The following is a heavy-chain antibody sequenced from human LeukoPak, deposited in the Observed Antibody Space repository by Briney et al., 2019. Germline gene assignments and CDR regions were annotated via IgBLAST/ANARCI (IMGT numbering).Heavy chain of an antibody. D-gene: IGHD5-18*01. Sequence: PGGSLRLSCAASGFTFNYAWMSWVRQAPGKGLEWVGRIKSKTDGETTDYAAPGKGRFTISRDDSKNTLYLQMNSLKTEDTALYYCTTAPSGYAYMNGWHLDYWGQGALVTVSS. CDR2: IKSKTDGETT. CDR1: GFTFNYAW. CDR3: TTAPSGYAYMNGWHLDY. V-gene: IGHV3-15*01. J-gene: IGHJ4*02.